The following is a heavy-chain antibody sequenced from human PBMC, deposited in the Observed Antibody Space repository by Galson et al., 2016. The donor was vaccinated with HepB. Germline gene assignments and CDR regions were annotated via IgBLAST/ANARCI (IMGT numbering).Heavy chain of an antibody. Sequence: SVKVSCKASGYTFNTXXVHXXXQAXXXRLXXMGXXXTGXXXTXXSQKFXGRVTIAGDTSASTAXMERSSLRSEDTAVXCCARELTVGYFDYWGQXTLVXVSS. CDR1: GYTFNTXX. CDR2: XXTGXXXT. J-gene: IGHJ4*02. D-gene: IGHD3-22*01. CDR3: ARELTVGYFDY. V-gene: IGHV1-3*04.